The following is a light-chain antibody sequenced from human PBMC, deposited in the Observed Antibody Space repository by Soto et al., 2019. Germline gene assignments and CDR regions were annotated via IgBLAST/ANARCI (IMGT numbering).Light chain of an antibody. CDR1: QSVTSN. Sequence: EIVLTQSLATLSLSPGERATLSCRASQSVTSNALAWYQQKPGQAPRLLIYDVSSRATGIPDRFSGSGSGTDFTLTISSLEPEDFAVYYCQQRSKWPLTFGGGTKVEIK. J-gene: IGKJ4*01. V-gene: IGKV3-11*01. CDR2: DVS. CDR3: QQRSKWPLT.